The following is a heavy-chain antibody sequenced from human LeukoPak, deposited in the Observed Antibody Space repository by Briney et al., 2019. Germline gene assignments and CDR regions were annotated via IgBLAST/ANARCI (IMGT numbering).Heavy chain of an antibody. Sequence: SGGSLRLSCAASGFTFSSYGMHWVRQAPGKGLEWAAVISYDGSNKYYADSVKGRFTISRDNSKNTLYLQMNSLRAEDTAVYYCAVYSSRAPQFDYWGQGTLVTVSS. V-gene: IGHV3-30*03. CDR1: GFTFSSYG. CDR3: AVYSSRAPQFDY. CDR2: ISYDGSNK. D-gene: IGHD6-13*01. J-gene: IGHJ4*02.